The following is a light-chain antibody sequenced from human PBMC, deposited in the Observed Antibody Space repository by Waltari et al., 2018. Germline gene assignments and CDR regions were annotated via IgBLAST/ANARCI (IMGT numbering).Light chain of an antibody. V-gene: IGLV2-14*03. Sequence: QSALTQPASVSGSPGQSISISCTGTSRDVGGYNFVSWYQRLPGKAPKLIIYDVGNRPSGVSNRFSGSKSGITASLIISGLQADDEADYYCCSYTRSGSLVFGGGTKLTVL. CDR2: DVG. J-gene: IGLJ2*01. CDR1: SRDVGGYNF. CDR3: CSYTRSGSLV.